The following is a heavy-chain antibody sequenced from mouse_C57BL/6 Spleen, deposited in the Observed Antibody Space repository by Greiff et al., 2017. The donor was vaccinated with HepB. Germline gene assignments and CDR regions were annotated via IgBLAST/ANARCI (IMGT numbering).Heavy chain of an antibody. CDR1: GYTFTSYW. Sequence: VQLQQPGAELVKPGASVKLSCKASGYTFTSYWMQWVKQRPGQGLEWIGEIDPSDSYTNYNQKFKGKATLTVDTSSSTAYMQLSSLTSEDSAVYYCARYRPHYYAMDYWGQGTSVTVSS. CDR2: IDPSDSYT. D-gene: IGHD3-2*02. J-gene: IGHJ4*01. CDR3: ARYRPHYYAMDY. V-gene: IGHV1-50*01.